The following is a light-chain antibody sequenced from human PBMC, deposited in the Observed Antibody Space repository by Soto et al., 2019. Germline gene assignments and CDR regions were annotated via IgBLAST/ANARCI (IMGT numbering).Light chain of an antibody. CDR3: QQSYSTPIT. CDR2: AAS. J-gene: IGKJ5*01. Sequence: DIQMTQSPSSVSASVGDRVTITCRASQSISSYLNWYQQKPGKAPKLLIYAASSLQSGVPSRFSGSGSGTDFTLTISSLQPEYFATYYCQQSYSTPITFGQGTRLEIK. CDR1: QSISSY. V-gene: IGKV1-39*01.